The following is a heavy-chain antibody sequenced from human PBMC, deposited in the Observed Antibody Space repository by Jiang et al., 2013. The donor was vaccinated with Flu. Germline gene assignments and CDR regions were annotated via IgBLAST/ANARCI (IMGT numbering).Heavy chain of an antibody. J-gene: IGHJ6*01. CDR2: ISHSGST. D-gene: IGHD3-10*01. CDR3: ARAVGVYYYYGLDV. V-gene: IGHV4-59*01. CDR1: GGSISNYY. Sequence: LLKPSETLSLTCTVSGGSISNYYWNWIRQPPGKGLEWLGYISHSGSTNYNPSLKSRVTISADTSKYLLSLKLTSVTAADTAVYFCARAVGVYYYYGLDVWGQGTTVTVSS.